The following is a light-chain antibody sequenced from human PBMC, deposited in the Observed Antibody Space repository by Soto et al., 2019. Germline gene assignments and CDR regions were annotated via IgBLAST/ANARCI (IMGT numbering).Light chain of an antibody. CDR1: QSVSSN. J-gene: IGKJ2*01. CDR3: QQYKNWPPYT. V-gene: IGKV3-15*01. CDR2: GAS. Sequence: EIVMTQSPATLSVSPGERATLSCRASQSVSSNLAWYQQKPGQAPRPLIYGASTRATGIPARFSGSGSGTEFTLTISSLQSEDFAVYYCQQYKNWPPYTFGQGTKLEIK.